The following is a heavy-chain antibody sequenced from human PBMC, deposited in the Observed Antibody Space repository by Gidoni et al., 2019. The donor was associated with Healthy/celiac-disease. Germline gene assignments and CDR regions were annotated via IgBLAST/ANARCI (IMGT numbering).Heavy chain of an antibody. Sequence: QVQLVESGGGVVQPGRSLRPSCAASGFTFSRYGMHWVRQAPGKGLEWVAVISYDGSNKYYADSVKGRFTISRDNSKNTLYLQMNSLRAEDTAVYYCAKDMDIVVVVAAIGAFDIWGQGTMVTVSS. D-gene: IGHD2-15*01. J-gene: IGHJ3*02. CDR3: AKDMDIVVVVAAIGAFDI. CDR2: ISYDGSNK. CDR1: GFTFSRYG. V-gene: IGHV3-30*18.